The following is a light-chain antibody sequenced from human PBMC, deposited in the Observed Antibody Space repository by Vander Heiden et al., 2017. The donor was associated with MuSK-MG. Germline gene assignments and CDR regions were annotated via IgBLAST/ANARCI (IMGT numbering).Light chain of an antibody. Sequence: DLQMTPSPSSLSASVGDRVTITCRASQSISSYLNWYQQKPGKAPKLLIYAASSLQSGVPSRFSGSGSGTDFTLTISSLQPEDFATYYCQQSDSTRYTFGQGTKLEIK. V-gene: IGKV1-39*01. CDR1: QSISSY. J-gene: IGKJ2*01. CDR3: QQSDSTRYT. CDR2: AAS.